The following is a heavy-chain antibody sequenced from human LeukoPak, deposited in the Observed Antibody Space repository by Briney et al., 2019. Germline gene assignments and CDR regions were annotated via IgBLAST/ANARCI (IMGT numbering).Heavy chain of an antibody. CDR3: ARGEVPAACPDY. J-gene: IGHJ4*02. Sequence: PSETLSLTCAVYGGSFSGYYWSWIRQPPGKGLEWIGEINHSGSTNYNPSLKSRVTISVDTSKNQFSLKLSSVTAADTAVYYCARGEVPAACPDYWGQGTLATVSS. V-gene: IGHV4-34*01. D-gene: IGHD2-2*01. CDR2: INHSGST. CDR1: GGSFSGYY.